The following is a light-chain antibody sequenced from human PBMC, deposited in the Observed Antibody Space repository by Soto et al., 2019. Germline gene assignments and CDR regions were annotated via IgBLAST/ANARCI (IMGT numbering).Light chain of an antibody. CDR3: LQDYTYFTWT. CDR2: AAS. CDR1: QDIRND. J-gene: IGKJ1*01. V-gene: IGKV1-6*01. Sequence: AIQRTQSPSSLSASVGDRVTITCLASQDIRNDLVWYQQKPGKAPKLLIYAASTLQSGVPSRFSGIGSGTDFTLTISSLQTEDFATYYGLQDYTYFTWTFCQGTKVDIK.